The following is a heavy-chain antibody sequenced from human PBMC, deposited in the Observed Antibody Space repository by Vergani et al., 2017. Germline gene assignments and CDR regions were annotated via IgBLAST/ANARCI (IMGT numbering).Heavy chain of an antibody. CDR3: AKVCRSEVAGTFGAFDI. D-gene: IGHD6-19*01. J-gene: IGHJ3*02. CDR2: LSASDRRT. V-gene: IGHV3-23*01. Sequence: EVQLLESGGDLVQPGGSLRLSCAASGFTFIMHAMSWVRQAPGKGLEWVSTLSASDRRTNYADSVKGRFTISRDNSKNTLFLHMNSLRPEDTAVYYWAKVCRSEVAGTFGAFDIWGQGTMVTVSS. CDR1: GFTFIMHA.